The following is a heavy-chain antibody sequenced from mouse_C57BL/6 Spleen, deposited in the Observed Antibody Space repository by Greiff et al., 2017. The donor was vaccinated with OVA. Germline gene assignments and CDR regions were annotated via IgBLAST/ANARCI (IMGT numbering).Heavy chain of an antibody. D-gene: IGHD1-1*01. CDR3: ARPHYYGGAWFAY. V-gene: IGHV1-22*01. J-gene: IGHJ3*01. CDR1: GYTFTDYN. CDR2: INPNNGGT. Sequence: VQLKQSGPELVKPGASVKMSCKASGYTFTDYNMHWVKQSHGKSLEWIGYINPNNGGTSYNQKFKGKATLTVNKSSSTAYMELRSLTSEDSAVYYCARPHYYGGAWFAYWGQGTLVTVSA.